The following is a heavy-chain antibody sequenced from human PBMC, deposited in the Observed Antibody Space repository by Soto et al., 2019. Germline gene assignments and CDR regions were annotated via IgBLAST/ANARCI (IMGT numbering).Heavy chain of an antibody. CDR3: ARRYGSAIDY. V-gene: IGHV4-59*08. CDR2: IYYSGST. D-gene: IGHD1-26*01. CDR1: GGTISSWY. J-gene: IGHJ4*02. Sequence: SETLSLTCTVSGGTISSWYWSRIRQPPGKGLEWIGYIYYSGSTNCNPSLKSRVTISVDTSKNQFSLKLSSVTAADTAVYYCARRYGSAIDYWGQGTLVTVS.